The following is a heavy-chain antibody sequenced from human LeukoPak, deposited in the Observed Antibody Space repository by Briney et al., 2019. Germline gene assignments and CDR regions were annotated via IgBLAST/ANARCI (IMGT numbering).Heavy chain of an antibody. Sequence: SVKVSCKASGYTFTGYYMHWVRQAPGQGLEWMGRIIPILGIANYAQKFQGRVTITADKSTSTAYMELSSLRSEDTAVYYCARVKVGDGYNFDYWGQGTLVTVSS. CDR2: IIPILGIA. CDR3: ARVKVGDGYNFDY. V-gene: IGHV1-69*04. D-gene: IGHD5-24*01. CDR1: GYTFTGYY. J-gene: IGHJ4*02.